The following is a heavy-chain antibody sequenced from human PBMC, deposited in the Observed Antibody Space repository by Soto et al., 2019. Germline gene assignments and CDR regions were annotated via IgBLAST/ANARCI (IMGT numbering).Heavy chain of an antibody. CDR3: AKDQAAGGSISRYFQD. Sequence: VQLLESGGGLVQPAGSLRLSCEASGFTFSSYAMSWVRQAPGKGLEWVSGISGGGGTTYYADSVKGRFTISRDNSKNTLYLQVNSLRAEDTAVYYCAKDQAAGGSISRYFQDWGQGTLVTVSS. V-gene: IGHV3-23*01. CDR1: GFTFSSYA. J-gene: IGHJ1*01. D-gene: IGHD6-13*01. CDR2: ISGGGGTT.